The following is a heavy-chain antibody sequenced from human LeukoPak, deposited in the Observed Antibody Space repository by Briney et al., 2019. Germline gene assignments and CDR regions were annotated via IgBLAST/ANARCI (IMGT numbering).Heavy chain of an antibody. CDR3: AKVYGSGRYYNFDY. CDR1: GFTFSSYA. J-gene: IGHJ4*02. D-gene: IGHD3-10*01. CDR2: ITGSGHST. V-gene: IGHV3-23*01. Sequence: PGGSLRLSCAASGFTFSSYAMSWVRQAPGKGLDWVSTITGSGHSTYYADSVKGRFTVSRDNSKNTLYLQMNSLGAEDTAVYYCAKVYGSGRYYNFDYWGQGTLATVSS.